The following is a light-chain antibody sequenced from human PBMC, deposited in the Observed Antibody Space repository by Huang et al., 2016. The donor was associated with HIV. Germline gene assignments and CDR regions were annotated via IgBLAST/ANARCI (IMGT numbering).Light chain of an antibody. Sequence: EIVMTQSPATLSVSPGQRVTPSCRANRSVSTNLAWYQQRHGQAPRLLIYGSATRAPGIPARFSGSGSGTDFSLTISSLQSEDFALYYCHQYNNRLLSFGGGTRV. J-gene: IGKJ4*01. CDR2: GSA. CDR1: RSVSTN. V-gene: IGKV3-15*01. CDR3: HQYNNRLLS.